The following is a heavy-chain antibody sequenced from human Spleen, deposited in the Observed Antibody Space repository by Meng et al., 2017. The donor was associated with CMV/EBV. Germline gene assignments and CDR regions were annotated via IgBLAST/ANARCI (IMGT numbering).Heavy chain of an antibody. D-gene: IGHD3-16*01. CDR1: GFTFSSYS. CDR2: ISSSSSTI. J-gene: IGHJ6*02. CDR3: ARGGRGKRAYYYYGMDV. V-gene: IGHV3-48*04. Sequence: GESLKISCAASGFTFSSYSMNWVRQAPGKGLEWVSYISSSSSTIYYADSVKGRFTISRDNAKNSLYLQMNSLRAEDTAVYYCARGGRGKRAYYYYGMDVWGQGTTVTVSS.